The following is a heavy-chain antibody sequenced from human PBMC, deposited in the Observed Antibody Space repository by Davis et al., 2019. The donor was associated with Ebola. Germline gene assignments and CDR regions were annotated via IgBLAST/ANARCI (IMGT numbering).Heavy chain of an antibody. V-gene: IGHV1-69*04. Sequence: SVKVSCKASGGTFSSYAISWVRQAPGQGLEWMGRIIPILGIANYAQKFQGRVTITADKSTSTAYMELSSLRFEDTAVYYCARSGSGTYYGAYWGQGTLVTVSS. CDR2: IIPILGIA. CDR3: ARSGSGTYYGAY. J-gene: IGHJ4*02. D-gene: IGHD1-26*01. CDR1: GGTFSSYA.